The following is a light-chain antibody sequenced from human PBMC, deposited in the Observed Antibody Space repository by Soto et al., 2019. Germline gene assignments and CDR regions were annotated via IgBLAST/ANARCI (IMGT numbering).Light chain of an antibody. V-gene: IGKV1-39*01. CDR1: QGIATG. CDR3: KQSYRTPT. CDR2: GAS. J-gene: IGKJ5*01. Sequence: IQVTQSPSALSASIGDTVTISCRASQGIATGLAWYQQKPGAPPKLLIYGASTLQSGVPSRFSGSGSGTDYTLTISSLQPEDFATYYCKQSYRTPTCGQGTRREIK.